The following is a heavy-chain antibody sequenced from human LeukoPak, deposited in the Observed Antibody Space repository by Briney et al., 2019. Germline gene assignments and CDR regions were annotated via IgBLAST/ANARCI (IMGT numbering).Heavy chain of an antibody. CDR1: GFTFSRFA. J-gene: IGHJ4*02. V-gene: IGHV3-23*01. CDR2: ISGSGDTT. Sequence: GGSLRLSCAASGFTFSRFAMSWVRQAPGKGLEWVSGISGSGDTTYYADSVKGRFTISRDNSKNTLYLQMNSLRAEDTAVYYCARDEYYYDSSGYRYYFDYWGQGTLVTVSS. CDR3: ARDEYYYDSSGYRYYFDY. D-gene: IGHD3-22*01.